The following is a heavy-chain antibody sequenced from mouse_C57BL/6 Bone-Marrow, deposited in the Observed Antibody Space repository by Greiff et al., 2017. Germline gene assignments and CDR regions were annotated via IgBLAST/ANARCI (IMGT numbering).Heavy chain of an antibody. CDR3: ARRYYSNYEFLYYAMDY. J-gene: IGHJ4*01. CDR2: ISDGGSYT. Sequence: EVQLVESGGGLVKPGGSLKLSCAASGFTFSSYAMSWVRQTPEKRLEWVATISDGGSYTYYPDNVKGRFTISRDNAKNNLYLQMSHLKSEDTAMYYCARRYYSNYEFLYYAMDYWGQGTSVTVSS. V-gene: IGHV5-4*03. CDR1: GFTFSSYA. D-gene: IGHD2-5*01.